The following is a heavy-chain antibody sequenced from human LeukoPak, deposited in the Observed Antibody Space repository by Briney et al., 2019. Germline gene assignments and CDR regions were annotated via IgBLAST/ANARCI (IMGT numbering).Heavy chain of an antibody. D-gene: IGHD2-21*02. CDR1: GVSTSTFY. CDR3: ARDLTARGSRDSRFDP. V-gene: IGHV4-4*07. Sequence: SETLSLTCTVSGVSTSTFYRSWFRQPARKGLEWIGRVYKDGRTDYNPSLKSRVTMSVDPSRNQLSLSLTSLAAADTAVYFCARDLTARGSRDSRFDPWGQGTLVTVSS. CDR2: VYKDGRT. J-gene: IGHJ5*02.